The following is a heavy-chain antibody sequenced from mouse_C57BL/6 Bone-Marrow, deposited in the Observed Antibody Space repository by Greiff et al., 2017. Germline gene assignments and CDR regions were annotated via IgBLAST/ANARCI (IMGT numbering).Heavy chain of an antibody. J-gene: IGHJ2*01. Sequence: EVMLVESGGGLVKPGGSLKLSCAASGFTFSSYAMSWVRQTPEKRLEWVATISDGGSYTYYPDNVKGRFTISRDNAKNTPYLQMSHLKSEDTAMXYCAREALVYHFDYWGQGTTLTVSS. D-gene: IGHD6-2*01. CDR3: AREALVYHFDY. V-gene: IGHV5-4*01. CDR1: GFTFSSYA. CDR2: ISDGGSYT.